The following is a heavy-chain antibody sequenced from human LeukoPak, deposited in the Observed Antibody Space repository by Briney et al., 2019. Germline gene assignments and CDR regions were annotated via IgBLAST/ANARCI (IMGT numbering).Heavy chain of an antibody. V-gene: IGHV1-46*01. CDR2: INPTGTGT. CDR3: AREESGGYFDY. CDR1: GYTFTNYY. D-gene: IGHD2-8*02. J-gene: IGHJ4*02. Sequence: AASVKVSFKASGYTFTNYYMHWVRQAPGQGLEWMGLINPTGTGTNYAQKFRGRVTLTRDTSTTTVYMELSGLRSEDTAVYYCAREESGGYFDYWGQGTPVTVSS.